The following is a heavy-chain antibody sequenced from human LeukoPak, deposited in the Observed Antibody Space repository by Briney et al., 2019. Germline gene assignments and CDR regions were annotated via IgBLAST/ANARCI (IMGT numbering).Heavy chain of an antibody. CDR2: INAGNGNT. Sequence: ASVKVSCKASGYTFTSYAMHWVRQAPGQRLEWMGWINAGNGNTKYSQKFQGRVTITRDTSASTVYMELSSLRSEDTAVYYCARDHESREGLLDYWGQGTLVTVSS. CDR1: GYTFTSYA. CDR3: ARDHESREGLLDY. J-gene: IGHJ4*02. V-gene: IGHV1-3*01.